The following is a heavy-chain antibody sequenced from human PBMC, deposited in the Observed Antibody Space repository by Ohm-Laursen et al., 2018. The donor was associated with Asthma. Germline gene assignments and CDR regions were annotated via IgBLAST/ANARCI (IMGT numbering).Heavy chain of an antibody. Sequence: SLRLSCAASGFTFSAHYMDWVRQAPGKGLEWVSAISGSGGSTYYADSVKGRFTISRDKSKNTLYMQMNSLRAEDTAVYYCAKRGSYFDYWGQGTLVTVSS. V-gene: IGHV3-23*01. CDR2: ISGSGGST. CDR1: GFTFSAHY. J-gene: IGHJ4*02. D-gene: IGHD1-26*01. CDR3: AKRGSYFDY.